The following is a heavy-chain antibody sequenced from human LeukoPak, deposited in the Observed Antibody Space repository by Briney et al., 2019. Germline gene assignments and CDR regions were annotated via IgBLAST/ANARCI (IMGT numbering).Heavy chain of an antibody. Sequence: GGSLRLSCAASGFTFSSYEMNWVRQAPGKGLEWVASVSSSGAYIYYADLMEGRFTISRDNAKNSLILQMNSLRAEDTAVYYCAKDYYGSGSYYAWGQGTLVTVSS. D-gene: IGHD3-10*01. CDR1: GFTFSSYE. CDR3: AKDYYGSGSYYA. V-gene: IGHV3-21*01. CDR2: VSSSGAYI. J-gene: IGHJ5*02.